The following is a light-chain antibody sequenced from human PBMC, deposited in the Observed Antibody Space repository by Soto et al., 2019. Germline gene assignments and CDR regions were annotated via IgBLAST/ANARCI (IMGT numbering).Light chain of an antibody. J-gene: IGLJ3*02. CDR3: CAYVGSKTSWM. Sequence: QSALTQPASVSGAPGQLITISCTGTSRGYNFVSWDQQHPGKAPKLLIYEDSKRPSGVSNRFSGSKSGNTASLTISGLQAGDEADYYSCAYVGSKTSWMFGGGTKVTVL. CDR1: SRGYNF. CDR2: EDS. V-gene: IGLV2-23*01.